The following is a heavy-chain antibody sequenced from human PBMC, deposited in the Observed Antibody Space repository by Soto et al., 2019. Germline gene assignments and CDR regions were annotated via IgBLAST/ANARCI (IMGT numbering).Heavy chain of an antibody. CDR2: INHSGST. J-gene: IGHJ4*02. V-gene: IGHV4-34*01. CDR1: GGSFSGYY. CDR3: ARFKGLWFGEPKFLFDY. Sequence: QVQLQQWGAGLLKPSETLSLTCAVYGGSFSGYYWSWIRQPPGKGLEWIGEINHSGSTNYNPSLKSRVTISVDTSKNQFSLKLSSVTAADTAVYYCARFKGLWFGEPKFLFDYWGQGTLVTVSS. D-gene: IGHD3-10*01.